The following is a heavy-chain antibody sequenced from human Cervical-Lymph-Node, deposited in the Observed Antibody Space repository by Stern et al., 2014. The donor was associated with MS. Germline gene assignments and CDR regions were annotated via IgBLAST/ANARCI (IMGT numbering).Heavy chain of an antibody. V-gene: IGHV1-2*02. CDR2: LNPNSGGT. J-gene: IGHJ4*01. CDR1: GYIFTDYY. CDR3: ARGSGTAYDLRGDY. D-gene: IGHD3-3*01. Sequence: QVQLGQSGAEARAPGASMKVSCKASGYIFTDYYLHWVRQAPGQGLEWLGWLNPNSGGTNYAQNFQGRVTMTRDTSISTAYMELRWLGSADTAVYYCARGSGTAYDLRGDYWGQGTLVTVSS.